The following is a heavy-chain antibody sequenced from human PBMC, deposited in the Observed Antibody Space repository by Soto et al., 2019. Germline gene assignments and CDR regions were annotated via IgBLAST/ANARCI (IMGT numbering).Heavy chain of an antibody. V-gene: IGHV3-30*18. D-gene: IGHD6-13*01. CDR2: ISYDGSNK. CDR3: AKDLFSSWYEEAYYYYGMDV. J-gene: IGHJ6*02. Sequence: QVQLVESGGGVVQPGRSLRLSCAASGFTFSSYGMHWVRQAPGKGLEWVAVISYDGSNKYYADSVKGRFTISRDNSKNTLYLQMNSLRAEDTAVYYCAKDLFSSWYEEAYYYYGMDVWGQGTTVTVSS. CDR1: GFTFSSYG.